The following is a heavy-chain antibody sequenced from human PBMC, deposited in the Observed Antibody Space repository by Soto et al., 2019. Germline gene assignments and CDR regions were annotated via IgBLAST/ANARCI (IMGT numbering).Heavy chain of an antibody. CDR2: INHSGST. CDR3: ASVGAYYDILIEKNYYYYYGMDV. V-gene: IGHV4-34*01. CDR1: GGAFSGYY. J-gene: IGHJ6*02. Sequence: SETLSLTCAVYGGAFSGYYWSWIRQPPGKGLEWIGEINHSGSTNYNPSLKSRVTISVDTSKNQFSLKLSSVTAADTAVYYCASVGAYYDILIEKNYYYYYGMDVWGQGTTVTVSS. D-gene: IGHD3-9*01.